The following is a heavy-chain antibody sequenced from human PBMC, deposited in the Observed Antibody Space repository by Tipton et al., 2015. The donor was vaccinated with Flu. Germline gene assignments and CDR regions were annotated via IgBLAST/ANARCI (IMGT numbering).Heavy chain of an antibody. V-gene: IGHV3-15*01. D-gene: IGHD3-10*01. CDR1: GFTFSNAG. CDR3: ATDRPEFRADYYYGMDV. J-gene: IGHJ6*02. CDR2: IKSKTDGGTT. Sequence: LTCAASGFTFSNAGMNWVRRTPRKGLEWVGRIKSKTDGGTTDYAAPVKGRFTISRDDSKSTLYLQMNSLKTEDTGLYYCATDRPEFRADYYYGMDVWGQGTTVTVS.